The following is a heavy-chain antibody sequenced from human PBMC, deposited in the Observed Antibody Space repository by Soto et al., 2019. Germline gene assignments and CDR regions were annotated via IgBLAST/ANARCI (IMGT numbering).Heavy chain of an antibody. CDR3: ARGGIPAAEYFQH. J-gene: IGHJ1*01. V-gene: IGHV4-30-4*01. CDR2: IYYSGST. Sequence: SETLSLTCTVSGGSISSGDYYWSWIRHPPGKGLEWIGYIYYSGSTYYNPSLKSRVTISVDTSKNQFSLKLSSVTAADTAVYYCARGGIPAAEYFQHRGQGTLVTVSS. CDR1: GGSISSGDYY. D-gene: IGHD6-13*01.